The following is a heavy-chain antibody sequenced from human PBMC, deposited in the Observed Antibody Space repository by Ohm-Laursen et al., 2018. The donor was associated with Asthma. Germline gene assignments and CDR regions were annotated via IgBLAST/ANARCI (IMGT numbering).Heavy chain of an antibody. D-gene: IGHD2-15*01. Sequence: SQTLSLTCTVSGDSINSGDYYWGWIRQLPGKGLEWIGYIYHTGNTFYTPSLNSRVTMSVDTSKNQFSLRLSSVTAADTGVYYCARDGDGFCRGGSCYTGIFDPWGPGTLVTVSS. CDR3: ARDGDGFCRGGSCYTGIFDP. J-gene: IGHJ5*02. CDR2: IYHTGNT. CDR1: GDSINSGDYY. V-gene: IGHV4-31*03.